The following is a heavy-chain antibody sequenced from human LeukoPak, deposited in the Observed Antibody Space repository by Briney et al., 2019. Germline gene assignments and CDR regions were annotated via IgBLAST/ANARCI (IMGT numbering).Heavy chain of an antibody. CDR2: INWNGGST. CDR1: GFPFDDYG. J-gene: IGHJ3*02. Sequence: PGGSLRLSCAASGFPFDDYGMSWVRQAPGKGLESVSAINWNGGSTSYADSVKGRFTISRDNAKNSLYLQMNSLRAEDTALYYCAGEVSSPAFDIWGQGTMVTVSS. D-gene: IGHD6-6*01. CDR3: AGEVSSPAFDI. V-gene: IGHV3-20*04.